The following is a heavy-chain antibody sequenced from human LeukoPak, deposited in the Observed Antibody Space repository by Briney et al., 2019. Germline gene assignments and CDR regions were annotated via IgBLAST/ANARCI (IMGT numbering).Heavy chain of an antibody. Sequence: ASVKVSCKASGYTFTSYYMHWVRQAPGQGLEWMGWINPNSGGTNYAQKFQGRVTMTRDTSIGTAYMELSRLRSDDTAVYYCARDPLEYYYDSSGYVDYWGQGTLVTVSS. J-gene: IGHJ4*02. V-gene: IGHV1-2*02. CDR2: INPNSGGT. D-gene: IGHD3-22*01. CDR1: GYTFTSYY. CDR3: ARDPLEYYYDSSGYVDY.